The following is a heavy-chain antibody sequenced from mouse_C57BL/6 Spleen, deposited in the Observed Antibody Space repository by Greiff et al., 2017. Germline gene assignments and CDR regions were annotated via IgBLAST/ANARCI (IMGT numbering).Heavy chain of an antibody. V-gene: IGHV1-82*01. CDR1: GYAFSSSW. CDR3: ASNYYGSSPLTNAMDY. CDR2: IYPGDGDT. J-gene: IGHJ4*01. Sequence: QVQLQQSGPELVKPGASVKISCKASGYAFSSSWMNWVKQRPGKGLEWIGRIYPGDGDTNYNGKFKSKATLTADKSSSTAYMQLSSLTSEDSAVYFCASNYYGSSPLTNAMDYWGQGTSVTVSS. D-gene: IGHD1-1*01.